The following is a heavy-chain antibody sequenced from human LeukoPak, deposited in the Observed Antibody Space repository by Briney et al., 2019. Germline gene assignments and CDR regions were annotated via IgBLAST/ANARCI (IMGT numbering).Heavy chain of an antibody. CDR1: GGSISSYY. Sequence: SETLSLTCTVSGGSISSYYWSWIRQPPGKGLEWIGYIYYSGSTNYNPSLKSRVTVSVDTSKNQFSLKLSSVTAADTAVYYCARDRAIAAAGTYFDYWGQGTLVTVSS. V-gene: IGHV4-59*01. CDR2: IYYSGST. J-gene: IGHJ4*02. D-gene: IGHD6-13*01. CDR3: ARDRAIAAAGTYFDY.